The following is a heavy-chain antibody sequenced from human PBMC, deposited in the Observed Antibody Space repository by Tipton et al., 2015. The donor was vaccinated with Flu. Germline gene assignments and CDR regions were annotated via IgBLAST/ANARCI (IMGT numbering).Heavy chain of an antibody. CDR3: ARGLQTIFGVVTFGMDV. Sequence: GSLRLSCAASGFSVSSNYMIWVRQAPGKGLEWVSVIYSDGTTSYADSVKGRLTISREDSKNTLYLQMNSLRAEDTAVYYCARGLQTIFGVVTFGMDVCGQGTTVIVSS. CDR1: GFSVSSNY. D-gene: IGHD3-3*01. V-gene: IGHV3-53*01. J-gene: IGHJ6*02. CDR2: IYSDGTT.